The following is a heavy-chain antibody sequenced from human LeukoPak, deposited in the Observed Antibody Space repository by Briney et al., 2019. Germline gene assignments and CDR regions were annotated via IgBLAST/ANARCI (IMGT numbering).Heavy chain of an antibody. V-gene: IGHV3-23*01. J-gene: IGHJ6*03. CDR3: GKGLAYTYPYSGNMDV. Sequence: GGSLRLSCSVSGFTFTTYGMSWVRQGPGKGLEWVSAISGSGGSTYNADSVKGRFTISRDNSENTVSLQLNSLRAEDTAVYYCGKGLAYTYPYSGNMDVWGKGTTVTISS. CDR1: GFTFTTYG. CDR2: ISGSGGST. D-gene: IGHD5-18*01.